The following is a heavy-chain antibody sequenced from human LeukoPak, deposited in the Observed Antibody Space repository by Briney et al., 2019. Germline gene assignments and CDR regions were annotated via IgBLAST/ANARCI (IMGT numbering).Heavy chain of an antibody. CDR2: IRSKAYGGTT. CDR1: GFTFGDYA. Sequence: GGSLRLSCTASGFTFGDYAMGWVRQAPGKGLEWVGFIRSKAYGGTTEYAASVKGRFTISRDDSKSIAYLQMNSLKTEDTAVYYCTRDPRIAAAGSGAFDIWGQGTMVTVSS. V-gene: IGHV3-49*04. D-gene: IGHD6-13*01. CDR3: TRDPRIAAAGSGAFDI. J-gene: IGHJ3*02.